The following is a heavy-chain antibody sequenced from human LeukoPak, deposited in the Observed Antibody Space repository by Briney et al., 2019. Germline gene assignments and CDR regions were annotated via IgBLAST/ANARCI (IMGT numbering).Heavy chain of an antibody. Sequence: GGSLRLSCAASGFTFSSYAMSWVRQAPGKGLEWVSAISGSGSSTYYADSVKGRLTISRDSSKNTLYLQMNSLRAEDTAVYYCAKGVSTAEDPFDYWGQGTLVTVSS. D-gene: IGHD2/OR15-2a*01. CDR3: AKGVSTAEDPFDY. V-gene: IGHV3-23*01. CDR1: GFTFSSYA. CDR2: ISGSGSST. J-gene: IGHJ4*02.